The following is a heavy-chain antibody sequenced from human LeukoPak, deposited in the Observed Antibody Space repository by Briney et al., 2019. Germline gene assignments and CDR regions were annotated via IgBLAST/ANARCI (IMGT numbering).Heavy chain of an antibody. D-gene: IGHD3-16*02. Sequence: PGGSLRLSCAASGFAFSSYAMSWVRQAPGKGLEWVSAISGSGGSTYYADSVKGRFTISRDNSKNTLYLQMTRLSAADTAVYYCARDPPRLWDYVWGRYRLDAFDIWGQGTMVTVSS. CDR3: ARDPPRLWDYVWGRYRLDAFDI. V-gene: IGHV3-23*01. CDR2: ISGSGGST. CDR1: GFAFSSYA. J-gene: IGHJ3*02.